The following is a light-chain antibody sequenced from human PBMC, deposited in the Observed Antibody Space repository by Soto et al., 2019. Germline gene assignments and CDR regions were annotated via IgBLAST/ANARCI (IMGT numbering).Light chain of an antibody. CDR3: QLYSRSPRQIT. Sequence: IVMTQSPATLSVSPWERATLSCRASQSVSSHLAWYQQKPGQAPRLLIYGASTRATGIAASFSGSGSGTDCTLTISRLEPEDFAVYYCQLYSRSPRQITFGQGTRLEIK. V-gene: IGKV3-15*01. J-gene: IGKJ5*01. CDR2: GAS. CDR1: QSVSSH.